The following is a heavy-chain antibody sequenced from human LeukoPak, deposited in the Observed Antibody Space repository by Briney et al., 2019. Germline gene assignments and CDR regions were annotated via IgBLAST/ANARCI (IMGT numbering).Heavy chain of an antibody. D-gene: IGHD6-19*01. J-gene: IGHJ4*02. CDR3: ARAVSGWPPRDY. Sequence: GGPLRLSCAASGFTFSSYSMNWVRQAPGKGLEWVSSISSSSSYIYYADSVKGRFTISRDNAKNSLYLQMNSLRAEDTAVYYCARAVSGWPPRDYWGQGTLVTVSS. CDR1: GFTFSSYS. V-gene: IGHV3-21*01. CDR2: ISSSSSYI.